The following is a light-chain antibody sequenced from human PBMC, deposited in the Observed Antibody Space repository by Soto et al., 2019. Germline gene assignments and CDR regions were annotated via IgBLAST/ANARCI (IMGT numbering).Light chain of an antibody. V-gene: IGLV2-14*01. CDR1: GSDVGAYNY. CDR2: DVS. Sequence: QSALTQPASVSGSPGQSITISCSGTGSDVGAYNYVSWYQQHPAKAPKLMIYDVSNRPSGVFDRFSGSKFGNTASLTIFGLQAEDEADYYCYSYTSSSTYVFGSGTKVTVL. CDR3: YSYTSSSTYV. J-gene: IGLJ1*01.